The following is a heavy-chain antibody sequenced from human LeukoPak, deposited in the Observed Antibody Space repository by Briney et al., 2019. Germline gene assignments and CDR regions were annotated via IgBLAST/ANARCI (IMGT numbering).Heavy chain of an antibody. J-gene: IGHJ4*02. CDR1: GGAISGYY. CDR3: ARGGYYDSGPLGY. CDR2: VYYSGST. Sequence: PSDTLSLTCTVSGGAISGYYWSWIRQPAGKGLEWLGRVYYSGSTNYNPSLKSRVTISVDTSKNQFSLKLSSVTAADTAVYYCARGGYYDSGPLGYWGQGTLVTVSS. V-gene: IGHV4-59*07. D-gene: IGHD3-22*01.